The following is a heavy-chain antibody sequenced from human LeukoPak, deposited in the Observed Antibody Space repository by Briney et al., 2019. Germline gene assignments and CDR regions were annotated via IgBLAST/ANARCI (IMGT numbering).Heavy chain of an antibody. V-gene: IGHV3-30*04. CDR1: EFIFSRYA. CDR2: LSYDDTNE. Sequence: AGGSLRLSCAASEFIFSRYAMHWVRQAPGKGLEWVAILSYDDTNEYYADSVAGRFTISRDNSKNTLYLQMNSLRPDDTAVYYCARDRRDGNNLAFHFDYWGQGTLVTVS. CDR3: ARDRRDGNNLAFHFDY. D-gene: IGHD5-24*01. J-gene: IGHJ4*02.